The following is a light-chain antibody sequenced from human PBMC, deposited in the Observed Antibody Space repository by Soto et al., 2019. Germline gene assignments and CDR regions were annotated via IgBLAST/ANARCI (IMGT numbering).Light chain of an antibody. J-gene: IGLJ2*01. CDR3: SSYTSSSTLVV. V-gene: IGLV2-14*01. Sequence: QSALTQPASVSGSPGQSITISCTGTSSDVGGYNYVSWYQQHPGKAPKLMIYDVNNRPSGVSNRFSGSKSGNTASLTISGLQAEDEADYYCSSYTSSSTLVVFGGGTK. CDR2: DVN. CDR1: SSDVGGYNY.